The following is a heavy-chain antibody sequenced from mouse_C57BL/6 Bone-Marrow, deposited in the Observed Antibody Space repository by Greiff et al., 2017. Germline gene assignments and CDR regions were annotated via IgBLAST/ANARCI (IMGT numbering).Heavy chain of an antibody. J-gene: IGHJ3*01. D-gene: IGHD4-1*01. Sequence: EVQLQQSGPGLVKPSQSLSLTCSVTGYSITSGYYWNWIRQFPGNKLEWMGYISYDGSNNYNPSLKNRITITRDTSKNQFFLKLNSVTTEDTTTYYGAREASSNWPFAYWGQGTLVTVSA. CDR1: GYSITSGYY. V-gene: IGHV3-6*01. CDR3: AREASSNWPFAY. CDR2: ISYDGSN.